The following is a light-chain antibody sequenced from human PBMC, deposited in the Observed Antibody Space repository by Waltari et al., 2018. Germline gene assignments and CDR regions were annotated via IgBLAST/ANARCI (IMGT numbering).Light chain of an antibody. J-gene: IGKJ1*01. Sequence: DIKMTKSPSTRSASVVDIVTITCRASQRIRNWLAWYQQKPVKAPKLLIYKASTLESGVPSRFSGSGSVTEFTLTISRLQPDDFATYYCQQYDSFRTFGQGTKVEVK. V-gene: IGKV1-5*03. CDR3: QQYDSFRT. CDR2: KAS. CDR1: QRIRNW.